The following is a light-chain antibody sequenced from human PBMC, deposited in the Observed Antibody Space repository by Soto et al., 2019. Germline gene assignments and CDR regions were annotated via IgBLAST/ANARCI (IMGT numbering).Light chain of an antibody. J-gene: IGLJ1*01. CDR3: SSYTSSNTYV. V-gene: IGLV2-14*03. Sequence: QSVLTQPASVSGSPGQSITISCTGTSSDVGSYNYVSWYQHHPGKVPQLMIYDVSNRPSGVSNRFSGSKSGNTASLTISGLQAEDEADYYCSSYTSSNTYVFGPGTKVTVL. CDR1: SSDVGSYNY. CDR2: DVS.